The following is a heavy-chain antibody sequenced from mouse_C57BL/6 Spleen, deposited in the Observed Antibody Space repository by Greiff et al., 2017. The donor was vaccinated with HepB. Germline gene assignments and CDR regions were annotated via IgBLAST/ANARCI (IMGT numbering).Heavy chain of an antibody. CDR1: GYAFSSYW. Sequence: VQVVESGAELVKPGASVKISCKASGYAFSSYWMNWVKQRPGKGLEWIGQIYPGDGDTNYNGKFKGKATLTADKSSSTAYMQLSSLTSEDSAVYFCARSGYDGVYFDYWGQGTTLTVSS. CDR2: IYPGDGDT. V-gene: IGHV1-80*01. J-gene: IGHJ2*01. D-gene: IGHD2-2*01. CDR3: ARSGYDGVYFDY.